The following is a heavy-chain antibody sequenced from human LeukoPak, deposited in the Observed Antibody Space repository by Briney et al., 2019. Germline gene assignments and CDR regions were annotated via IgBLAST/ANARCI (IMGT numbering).Heavy chain of an antibody. CDR2: IQYDGSTT. CDR1: GFSFSSYW. Sequence: GGSLRLSCAASGFSFSSYWMHWVRQAPGKGLVWVARIQYDGSTTNYADSVKGRFTISRGNAKKTLYVQMNSLRAEDTAVYYCARALVAGVTLNALDTWGRGTMVTVSS. CDR3: ARALVAGVTLNALDT. D-gene: IGHD2-15*01. J-gene: IGHJ3*02. V-gene: IGHV3-74*01.